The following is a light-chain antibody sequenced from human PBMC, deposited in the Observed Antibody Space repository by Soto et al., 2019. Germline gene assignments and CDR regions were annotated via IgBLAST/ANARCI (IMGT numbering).Light chain of an antibody. J-gene: IGKJ2*01. CDR3: QHYNNWPPYT. CDR1: QSVNSD. V-gene: IGKV3-15*01. CDR2: DAS. Sequence: EIGMTQSPATLSLSPGERATLSCRASQSVNSDLAWYQQKPGQAPRLLLYDASTRAAGVPARFTGSGSETEFTLTISSLQSEDYAVYYCQHYNNWPPYTFGQGTKLEIK.